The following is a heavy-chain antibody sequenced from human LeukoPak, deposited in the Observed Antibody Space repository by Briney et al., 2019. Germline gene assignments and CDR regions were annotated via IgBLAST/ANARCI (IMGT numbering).Heavy chain of an antibody. CDR1: GFTFSSYA. J-gene: IGHJ4*02. CDR2: ISGGGGST. CDR3: AKFYDISTGYSDY. D-gene: IGHD3-9*01. V-gene: IGHV3-23*01. Sequence: GGSLRLSCAASGFTFSSYAMSWVRQSPGKGLEWVSVISGGGGSTYYADSVEGRFTISRDNSKNTLYLQMNSLRADDTAVYYCAKFYDISTGYSDYWGQGTLVTVSS.